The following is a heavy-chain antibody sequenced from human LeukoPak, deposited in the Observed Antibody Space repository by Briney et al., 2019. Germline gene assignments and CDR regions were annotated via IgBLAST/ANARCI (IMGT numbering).Heavy chain of an antibody. V-gene: IGHV1-2*06. CDR3: ARDSRVSADY. D-gene: IGHD2-8*01. CDR2: VDPKSGGT. Sequence: ASVKVSCKTSGYTFSGYYIHWVRQAPGQGLEWLGRVDPKSGGTSFAHNFQGRVTMTTDTSISTVYMDLSSLRSYDTAVYYCARDSRVSADYWGQGTLVTVSS. CDR1: GYTFSGYY. J-gene: IGHJ4*02.